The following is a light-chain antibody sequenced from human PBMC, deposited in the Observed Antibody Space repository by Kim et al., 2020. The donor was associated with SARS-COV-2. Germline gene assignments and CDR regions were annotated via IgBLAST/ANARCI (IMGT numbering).Light chain of an antibody. V-gene: IGKV4-1*01. Sequence: DIVMTQSPDSRAVSLGERATINCKSSQSVLYSSNNQNYLTWYQQKPGQPPKLLIYWASTRESGVPDRFSGSGSGTDFTLTISSLQAEDVAVYYCQQYYSTPVTLGQGTKVDIK. CDR1: QSVLYSSNNQNY. J-gene: IGKJ1*01. CDR3: QQYYSTPVT. CDR2: WAS.